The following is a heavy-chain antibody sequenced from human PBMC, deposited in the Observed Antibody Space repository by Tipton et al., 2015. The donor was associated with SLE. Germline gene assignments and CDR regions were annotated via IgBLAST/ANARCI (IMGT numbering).Heavy chain of an antibody. J-gene: IGHJ3*02. V-gene: IGHV1-46*01. Sequence: QLVQSGAEVKKPGASVKVSCKASGYTFTSYYMHWVRQAPGQGLEWMGIINPSGGSTSYAQKFQGRVTMTRDTSTSTVYMELSSLRSEDTAVYYCARDRGITIFGVVITDAFDIWGQGKMVTVSS. CDR2: INPSGGST. CDR3: ARDRGITIFGVVITDAFDI. CDR1: GYTFTSYY. D-gene: IGHD3-3*01.